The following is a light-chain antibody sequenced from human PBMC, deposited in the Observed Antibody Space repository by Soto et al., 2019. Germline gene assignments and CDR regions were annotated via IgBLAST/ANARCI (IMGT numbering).Light chain of an antibody. CDR2: DAS. J-gene: IGKJ5*01. CDR3: QQRSNWPP. V-gene: IGKV3-11*01. CDR1: QSVSSY. Sequence: IVLTQSPGTLSLSPGERATLSCRASQSVSSYLAWYQQKPGQAPRLLIYDASNRATGIPARFSGSGSGTDFTLTISSLEPEDFAVYYCQQRSNWPPFGQGTRLEI.